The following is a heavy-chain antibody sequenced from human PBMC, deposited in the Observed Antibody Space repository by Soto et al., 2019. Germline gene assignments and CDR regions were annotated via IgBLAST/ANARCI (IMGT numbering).Heavy chain of an antibody. J-gene: IGHJ6*02. CDR1: GYTFTGYY. CDR2: INPNSGGT. D-gene: IGHD3-22*01. V-gene: IGHV1-2*02. Sequence: GASVKVSCKASGYTFTGYYMHWVRQAPGQGLEWMGWINPNSGGTNYAQKFQGRVTMTRDTSISTAYMELSRLRSDDTAVYYCARGARCGRYYDSSGYYGSHYYYYGMDVWGQGTTVTVSS. CDR3: ARGARCGRYYDSSGYYGSHYYYYGMDV.